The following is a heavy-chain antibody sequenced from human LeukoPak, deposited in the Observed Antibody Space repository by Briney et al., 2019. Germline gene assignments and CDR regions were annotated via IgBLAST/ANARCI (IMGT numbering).Heavy chain of an antibody. D-gene: IGHD3-3*01. CDR1: DESFSGYY. Sequence: SETLSLTCVVYDESFSGYYWSWIRQPPGRGLEWIGEINHRGNTNYNPSLRSRVTISVDTSKNQFSLKLSSVTAADTAVYYCARRKDFWSGYPSYFDYWGQGTLVTVSS. V-gene: IGHV4-34*01. CDR3: ARRKDFWSGYPSYFDY. J-gene: IGHJ4*02. CDR2: INHRGNT.